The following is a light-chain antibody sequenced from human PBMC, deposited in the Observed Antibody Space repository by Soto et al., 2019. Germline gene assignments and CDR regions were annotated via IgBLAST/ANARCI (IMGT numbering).Light chain of an antibody. V-gene: IGKV1-5*03. CDR2: KAS. J-gene: IGKJ1*01. CDR3: KQYNTYSRT. CDR1: QSISSW. Sequence: DIQMTQSPSTLSASVGDRVTITCRASQSISSWLAWYQQKPGKAHKLLIYKASSLESGVQSRFSGSGSGTEFTLTIRSLQPDDFATYYCKQYNTYSRTFGQGTKVDIK.